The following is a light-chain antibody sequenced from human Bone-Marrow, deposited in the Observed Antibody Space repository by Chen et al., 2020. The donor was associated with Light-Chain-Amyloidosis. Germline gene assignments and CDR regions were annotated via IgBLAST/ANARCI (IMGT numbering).Light chain of an antibody. J-gene: IGLJ3*02. V-gene: IGLV1-51*01. CDR1: GSNIGNNY. CDR2: DNN. CDR3: ETWDSSLSAWV. Sequence: QSVLTQPPSVSAAPGQKVTISCSGSGSNIGNNYVSWYQQLPGTVPKLLIYDNNNRPSGIPDRFSGSKSGTSATLGITGLQTGDEADYYCETWDSSLSAWVFGGGTKLTVL.